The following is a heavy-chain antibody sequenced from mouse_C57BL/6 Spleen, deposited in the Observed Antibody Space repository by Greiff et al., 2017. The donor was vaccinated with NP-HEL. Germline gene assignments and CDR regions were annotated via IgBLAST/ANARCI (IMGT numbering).Heavy chain of an antibody. J-gene: IGHJ2*01. CDR2: IDPANGNT. Sequence: VQLQQSVAELLRPGASVKLSCTASGFTIKNTYMHWVKQRPEQGLEWIGRIDPANGNTKYAPKFQGKATITADTASNTAYLQLSSLTSEDTAIYYCARFYDYEAYWGQGTTLTVSS. CDR1: GFTIKNTY. D-gene: IGHD2-4*01. V-gene: IGHV14-3*01. CDR3: ARFYDYEAY.